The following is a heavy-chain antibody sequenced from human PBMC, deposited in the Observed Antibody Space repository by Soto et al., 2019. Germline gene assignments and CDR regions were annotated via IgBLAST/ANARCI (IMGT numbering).Heavy chain of an antibody. CDR3: AKDINGYSVVTNYYYYGMDV. D-gene: IGHD3-22*01. Sequence: GGSLRLSCAASGFTFDDYTMHWVRQAPGKGLEWVSLISWDGGSTYYADSVKGRFTISRDNSKNSLYLQMNSLRTEDTALYYWAKDINGYSVVTNYYYYGMDVWGQGTTVTVSS. CDR1: GFTFDDYT. J-gene: IGHJ6*02. CDR2: ISWDGGST. V-gene: IGHV3-43*01.